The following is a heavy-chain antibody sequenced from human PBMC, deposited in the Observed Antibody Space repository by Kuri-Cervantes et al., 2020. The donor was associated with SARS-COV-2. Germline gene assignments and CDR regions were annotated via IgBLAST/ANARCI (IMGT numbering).Heavy chain of an antibody. Sequence: ASVKVSCKASGYTFTDRYIHWVRQAPGQGLEWMGWISPNSGGTNYAQKFQGRVTMARDTSTSTASMELNRPTSDDTAIYSCARVDWATPRGPFDMWGQGTLVTVSS. D-gene: IGHD3/OR15-3a*01. CDR2: ISPNSGGT. V-gene: IGHV1-2*02. CDR3: ARVDWATPRGPFDM. CDR1: GYTFTDRY. J-gene: IGHJ3*02.